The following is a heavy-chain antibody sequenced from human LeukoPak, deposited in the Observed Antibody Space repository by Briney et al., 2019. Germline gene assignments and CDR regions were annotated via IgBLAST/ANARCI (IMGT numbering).Heavy chain of an antibody. J-gene: IGHJ3*02. CDR2: IYYSGST. CDR1: GGSISSGDYY. Sequence: NPSETLSFTCTVSGGSISSGDYYWRWIRQPPGKGLEWSVYIYYSGSTYYNPSLKSRVTISVDTSKNQFSLKLSSVTAADTAVYYCARGIRNRYAVTVTGWAFDIWGQGTMVTVSS. CDR3: ARGIRNRYAVTVTGWAFDI. V-gene: IGHV4-30-4*01. D-gene: IGHD3-16*02.